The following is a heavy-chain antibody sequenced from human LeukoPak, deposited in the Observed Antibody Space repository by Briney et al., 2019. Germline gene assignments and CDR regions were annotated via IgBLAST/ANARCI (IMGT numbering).Heavy chain of an antibody. CDR1: GFTFSSYS. Sequence: PGGSLRLSCAASGFTFSSYSMNWVRQAPGKGLEWVSSISSSSSYIYYADSVKGRFTISRDNAKNSLYLQMNSLRAEDTAVYYCARVQYTSRYFVWLLPYYFDYWGQGTLVTVSS. J-gene: IGHJ4*02. CDR2: ISSSSSYI. V-gene: IGHV3-21*01. D-gene: IGHD3-9*01. CDR3: ARVQYTSRYFVWLLPYYFDY.